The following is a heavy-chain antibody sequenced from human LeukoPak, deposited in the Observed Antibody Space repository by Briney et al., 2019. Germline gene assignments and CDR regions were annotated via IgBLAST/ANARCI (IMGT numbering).Heavy chain of an antibody. V-gene: IGHV4-38-2*02. CDR2: IYHSGST. D-gene: IGHD6-13*01. Sequence: RTSETLSLTCTVSGYSISSGYYWGWNRQPPGKGLEWIGSIYHSGSTYYNPSLKSRVTISVDTSKNQFSLKLSSVTAADTAVYYCARGDSSSWYYWGQGTLVTVSS. CDR1: GYSISSGYY. J-gene: IGHJ4*02. CDR3: ARGDSSSWYY.